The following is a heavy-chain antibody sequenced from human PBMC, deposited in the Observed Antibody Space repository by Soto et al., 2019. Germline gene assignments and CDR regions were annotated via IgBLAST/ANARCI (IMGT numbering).Heavy chain of an antibody. J-gene: IGHJ4*02. V-gene: IGHV1-18*01. CDR3: ARDSGGIVDY. CDR1: XXXXTSYX. Sequence: QVQLVQSXXXXKKXXXXVXVSCXXXXXXXTSYXXXXVXQAXGQGLEWMGWISAYNGNTNYAQKLQGRVTMTTDTSTSTAYMELRSLRSDDTAVYYCARDSGGIVDYWGQGTLVTVSS. D-gene: IGHD2-15*01. CDR2: ISAYNGNT.